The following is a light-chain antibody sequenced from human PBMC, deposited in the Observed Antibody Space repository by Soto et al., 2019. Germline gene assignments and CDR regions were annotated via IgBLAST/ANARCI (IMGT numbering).Light chain of an antibody. V-gene: IGKV2-30*02. CDR1: QSLVHSDGIAY. CDR3: MQETHWPLT. Sequence: LPVTLGQPASISCRSNQSLVHSDGIAYFSWFQQRPGRSPRRLIYEVSNRDSGVPARFSGSGSGTDFALKISRVEAEDVGVYYCMQETHWPLTFGQGTRLEIK. J-gene: IGKJ5*01. CDR2: EVS.